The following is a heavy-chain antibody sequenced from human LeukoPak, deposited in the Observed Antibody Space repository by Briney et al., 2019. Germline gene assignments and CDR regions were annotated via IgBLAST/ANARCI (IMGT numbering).Heavy chain of an antibody. CDR3: ARDYCSSTSCYFDY. Sequence: ASVKVSCKASGYTFTNYGISWVRQAPGQGLEWMGWISAYNGNTNYAQKLQGRVSMTTDTSTSIAYMELRSLRSDDTAVYYCARDYCSSTSCYFDYWGQGTLVTVSS. V-gene: IGHV1-18*04. J-gene: IGHJ4*02. CDR1: GYTFTNYG. D-gene: IGHD2-2*01. CDR2: ISAYNGNT.